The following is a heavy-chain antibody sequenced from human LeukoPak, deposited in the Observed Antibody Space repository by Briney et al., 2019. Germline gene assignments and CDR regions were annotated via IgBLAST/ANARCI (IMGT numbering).Heavy chain of an antibody. Sequence: GGSLRLSCAASGFTFDDYAMHWVRQAPGKGLEWVSGISWNSGSIGYADSVKGRFTISRDNAKTSLYLQMNSLRAEDTALYYCAKGDSGSALGNFDYWGQGTLVTVSS. CDR2: ISWNSGSI. CDR1: GFTFDDYA. D-gene: IGHD1-26*01. J-gene: IGHJ4*02. V-gene: IGHV3-9*01. CDR3: AKGDSGSALGNFDY.